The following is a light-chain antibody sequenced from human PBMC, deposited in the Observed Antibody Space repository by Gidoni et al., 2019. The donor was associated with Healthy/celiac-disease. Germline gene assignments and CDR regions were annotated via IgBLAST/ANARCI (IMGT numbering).Light chain of an antibody. J-gene: IGLJ2*01. Sequence: SYELTQPPSVSVSPGQTARITCSGDKLGDKYACWYQQKPGQSPVLVIYQDSKRPSGIPERFSGSNSGNTATLTISGTQAMDEADYYCQAWDSSTAWEVFGGGTKLTVL. CDR3: QAWDSSTAWEV. V-gene: IGLV3-1*01. CDR1: KLGDKY. CDR2: QDS.